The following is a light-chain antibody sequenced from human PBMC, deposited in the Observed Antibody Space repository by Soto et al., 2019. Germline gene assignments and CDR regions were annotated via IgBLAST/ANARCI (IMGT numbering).Light chain of an antibody. CDR3: EQSNNWPKT. Sequence: EIVMTQSPDTLSVSPGETATLSCRASQSVGSNLAWYQQKPGQAPRLLISDASTRAAGLPARFSGSGSGTEFTLTNSSLQSEYFAVYYCEQSNNWPKTFGQWTKVEIK. CDR1: QSVGSN. J-gene: IGKJ1*01. CDR2: DAS. V-gene: IGKV3-15*01.